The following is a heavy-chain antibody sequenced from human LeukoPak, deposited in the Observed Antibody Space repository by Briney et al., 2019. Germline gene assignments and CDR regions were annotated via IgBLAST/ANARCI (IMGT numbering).Heavy chain of an antibody. Sequence: PSETLSLTCAVYGGSFSGYYWSWIRQAPGKGLEWVSAISGSGGSTYYADSVKGRFTISRDNSKNTLYLQMNSLRAEDTAVYYCAKSRYSSSSFADYWGQGTLVTVSS. CDR1: GGSFSGYY. J-gene: IGHJ4*02. CDR3: AKSRYSSSSFADY. CDR2: ISGSGGST. D-gene: IGHD6-6*01. V-gene: IGHV3-23*01.